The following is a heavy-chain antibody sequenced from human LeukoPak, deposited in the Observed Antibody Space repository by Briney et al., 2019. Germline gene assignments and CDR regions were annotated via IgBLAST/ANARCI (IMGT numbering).Heavy chain of an antibody. V-gene: IGHV3-74*01. D-gene: IGHD1-1*01. J-gene: IGHJ3*02. CDR2: INSDGSST. CDR1: GFTFSSYW. Sequence: GGSLRLSCAASGFTFSSYWMHWVRQAPGKGLVWVSRINSDGSSTSCADSVKGRFTISRDNAKNTLYLQMNSLRAEDTAVYYCARGPSPWNEGYLDIWGQGTMVTVSS. CDR3: ARGPSPWNEGYLDI.